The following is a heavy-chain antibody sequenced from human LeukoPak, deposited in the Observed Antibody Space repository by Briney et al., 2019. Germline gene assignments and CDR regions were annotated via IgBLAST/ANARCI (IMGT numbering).Heavy chain of an antibody. Sequence: SETLSLTCTVSGGSISSSSYYWGWIRQPPGKGLEWIGSIYYSGSTYYNPSLKSRVTISVDTSKNQFSLKLSSVTAADTAVYYCARTLRFLEWSYPKYFDYWGQGTLVTVSS. CDR3: ARTLRFLEWSYPKYFDY. CDR1: GGSISSSSYY. J-gene: IGHJ4*02. D-gene: IGHD3-3*01. CDR2: IYYSGST. V-gene: IGHV4-39*07.